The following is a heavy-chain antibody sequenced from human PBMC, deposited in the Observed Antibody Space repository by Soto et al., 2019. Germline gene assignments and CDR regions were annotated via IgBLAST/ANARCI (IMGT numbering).Heavy chain of an antibody. CDR3: ARPFGVAAAGPFDH. CDR2: IYHSGST. Sequence: SETLSLTCAVSGGSISSGGYSWSWIRQPPGKGLEWIGYIYHSGSTYYNPSLKSRVTISVDTSKNQFSLKLSSVPAAVTAVYFWARPFGVAAAGPFDHWGQGTRVTVTS. J-gene: IGHJ4*02. V-gene: IGHV4-30-2*02. D-gene: IGHD6-13*01. CDR1: GGSISSGGYS.